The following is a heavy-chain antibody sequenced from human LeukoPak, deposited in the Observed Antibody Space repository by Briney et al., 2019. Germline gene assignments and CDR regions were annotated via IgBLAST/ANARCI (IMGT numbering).Heavy chain of an antibody. CDR3: AKGYQILRDY. Sequence: GESLRLSCVASGFIFSSFGMNWVRQAPGKGLEWVSTISSSGDNRNHADSVKGRFTISRDNSKNTLYLQMNSLRAEDTALYYCAKGYQILRDYWGQGTLVTVSP. CDR2: ISSSGDNR. V-gene: IGHV3-23*01. J-gene: IGHJ4*02. D-gene: IGHD2-2*01. CDR1: GFIFSSFG.